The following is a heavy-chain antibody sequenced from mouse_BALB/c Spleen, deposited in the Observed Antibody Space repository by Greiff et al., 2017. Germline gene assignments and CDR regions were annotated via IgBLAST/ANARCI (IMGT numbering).Heavy chain of an antibody. CDR1: GFTFSSYG. J-gene: IGHJ1*01. D-gene: IGHD1-1*01. V-gene: IGHV5-6-3*01. CDR3: ARDGYYGSSYWYFDV. CDR2: INSNGGST. Sequence: EVKLVESGGGLVQPGGSLKLSCAASGFTFSSYGMSWVRQTPDKRLELVATINSNGGSTYYPDSVKGRFTISRDNAKNTLYLQMSSLKSEDTAMYYCARDGYYGSSYWYFDVWGAGTTVTVSS.